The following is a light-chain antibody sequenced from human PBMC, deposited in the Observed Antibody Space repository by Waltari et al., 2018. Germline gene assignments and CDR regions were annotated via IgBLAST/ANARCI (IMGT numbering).Light chain of an antibody. J-gene: IGLJ3*02. CDR3: VLYMGSGISV. CDR2: HTH. Sequence: QTVVTQEPSFSVSPGGTVTLTCGLSSGSVSTCSYPSWYQQTPGQAPTQSIYHTHTHSSGVPDRFSGSILGSKAALTITVAQADDESDYYCVLYMGSGISVFGGGTKLTVL. CDR1: SGSVSTCSY. V-gene: IGLV8-61*01.